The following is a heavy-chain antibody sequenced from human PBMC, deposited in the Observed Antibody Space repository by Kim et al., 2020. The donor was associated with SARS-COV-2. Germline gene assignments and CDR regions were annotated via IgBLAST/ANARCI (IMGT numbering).Heavy chain of an antibody. J-gene: IGHJ6*02. Sequence: GGSLRLSCAASGFSFSDHYMSWIRQAPGKGLEWVSYISGSGSTKYYAAAVKGRFTISRDNAKNSLYLQMNSLRAEETAVYFWARFCYAYGRDVFGPGTT. V-gene: IGHV3-11*01. CDR1: GFSFSDHY. CDR2: ISGSGSTK. D-gene: IGHD2-15*01. CDR3: ARFCYAYGRDV.